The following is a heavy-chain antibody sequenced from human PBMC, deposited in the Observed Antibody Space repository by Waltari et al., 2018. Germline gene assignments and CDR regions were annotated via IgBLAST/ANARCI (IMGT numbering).Heavy chain of an antibody. Sequence: QSQLQESGPGLVKTSGTLSLTCAVSGDSMISTSWWGWVRQPTGKGLEWMGQVHGSGKTNYNPSFASRVTISLDTQKNQFSLKVTAATAADTAVYYCGRDRGRGLYLDSWGPGTVVTVSP. V-gene: IGHV4-4*02. CDR3: GRDRGRGLYLDS. CDR1: GDSMISTSW. D-gene: IGHD2-15*01. CDR2: VHGSGKT. J-gene: IGHJ4*02.